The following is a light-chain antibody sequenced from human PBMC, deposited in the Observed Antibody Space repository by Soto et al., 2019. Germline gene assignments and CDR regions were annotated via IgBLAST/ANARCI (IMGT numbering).Light chain of an antibody. J-gene: IGLJ3*02. CDR1: SSNIGAGYD. CDR3: QSHDSSLNSWV. CDR2: GNT. Sequence: QSVLTQPPSMSGAPGQRVTISCTGSSSNIGAGYDVHWYQLLPGTAPKLLIYGNTNRPSGVPDRFSGSKSGTSASLAITGLRSEDEADYYCQSHDSSLNSWVFVGGTKLTVL. V-gene: IGLV1-40*01.